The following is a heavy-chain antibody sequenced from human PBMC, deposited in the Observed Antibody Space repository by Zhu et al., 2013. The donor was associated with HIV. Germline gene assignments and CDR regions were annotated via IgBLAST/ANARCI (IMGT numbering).Heavy chain of an antibody. D-gene: IGHD2-15*01. CDR1: GYTFTSYG. V-gene: IGHV1-18*01. CDR3: ARVSGDIVVVVAATPAFNWFDP. Sequence: QVQLVQSGAEVKKPGASVKVSCKASGYTFTSYGISWVRQAPGQGLEWMGWISAYNGNTNYAQKLQGRVTMTTDTSTSTAYMELRSLRSDDTAVYYCARVSGDIVVVVAATPAFNWFDPWGQGTLVTVSS. J-gene: IGHJ5*02. CDR2: ISAYNGNT.